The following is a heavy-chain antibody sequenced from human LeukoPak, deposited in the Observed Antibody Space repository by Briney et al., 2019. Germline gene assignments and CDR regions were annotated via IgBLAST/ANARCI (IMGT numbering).Heavy chain of an antibody. V-gene: IGHV4-59*01. CDR2: IYYSGST. CDR1: GGSISSYY. CDR3: ARGSIATAGYMGV. Sequence: SETLSLTCTVSGGSISSYYWSWIRQPPGKGLGWIGYIYYSGSTNYNPSLKSRVTISVDTSKNQFSLKLSSVTAADTAVYYCARGSIATAGYMGVWGKGTTVTVSS. J-gene: IGHJ6*03. D-gene: IGHD6-13*01.